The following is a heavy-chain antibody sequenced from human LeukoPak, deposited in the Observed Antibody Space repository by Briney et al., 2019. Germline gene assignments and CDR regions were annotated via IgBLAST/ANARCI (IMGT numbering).Heavy chain of an antibody. D-gene: IGHD3-10*01. V-gene: IGHV1-69*04. CDR1: GGTFSSYA. CDR3: AGDRDLMVRGVYFDY. Sequence: SVKLSCKASGGTFSSYAISWVRQAPGQGLEWMGRIIPILGIANYAQKFQGRVTITADKSTSTAYMELSSLRSEDTAVYYCAGDRDLMVRGVYFDYWGQGTLVTVSS. J-gene: IGHJ4*02. CDR2: IIPILGIA.